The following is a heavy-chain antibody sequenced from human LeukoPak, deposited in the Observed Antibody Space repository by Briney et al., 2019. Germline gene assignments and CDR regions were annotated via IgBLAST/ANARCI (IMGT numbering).Heavy chain of an antibody. V-gene: IGHV3-74*01. CDR3: ATGRGTPLGY. J-gene: IGHJ4*02. CDR1: GFTFSSYW. CDR2: ISTDGSGT. D-gene: IGHD1-26*01. Sequence: GGSLRLSCAASGFTFSSYWMHWVRRAPGKGLVWVSRISTDGSGTTYADSVKGRFTISRDNAKNTLYLQMNSLRPEDTAVYYCATGRGTPLGYWGQGTLVTVSS.